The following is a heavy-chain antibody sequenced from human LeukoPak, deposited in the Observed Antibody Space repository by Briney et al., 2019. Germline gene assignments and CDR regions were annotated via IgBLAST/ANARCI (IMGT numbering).Heavy chain of an antibody. D-gene: IGHD3-10*01. CDR2: INHSGNT. CDR3: ARGGYGSGWDYMDV. V-gene: IGHV4-34*01. Sequence: PSETLSLTCAVYGGSFSGYYWNWIRQPPGKGLEWIGGINHSGNTNYNPSLKSRVTISVDTSKNQFSLKLSSVTAADTAAYYCARGGYGSGWDYMDVWGKGTTVTVSS. J-gene: IGHJ6*03. CDR1: GGSFSGYY.